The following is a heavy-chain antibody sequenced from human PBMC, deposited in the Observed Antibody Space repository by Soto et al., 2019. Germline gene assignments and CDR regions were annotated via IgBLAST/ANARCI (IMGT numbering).Heavy chain of an antibody. Sequence: EVQLVESGGGLVQPGRSLRLSCAASGFTFDDYAMHWVRQAPGKGLEWVSGISWNSGSIGYADSVKGRFTISRDNAKNSLYLQMNSLRAEDTALYYCAKDPSRDGYNSDWGQGTLVTVSS. CDR3: AKDPSRDGYNSD. J-gene: IGHJ4*02. CDR2: ISWNSGSI. CDR1: GFTFDDYA. D-gene: IGHD5-12*01. V-gene: IGHV3-9*01.